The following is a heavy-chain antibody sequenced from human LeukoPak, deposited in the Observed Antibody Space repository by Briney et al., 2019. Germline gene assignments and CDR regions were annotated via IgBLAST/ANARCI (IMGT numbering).Heavy chain of an antibody. CDR1: GFTFSNAW. J-gene: IGHJ4*02. CDR2: IKSKTDGGTT. D-gene: IGHD2-15*01. Sequence: GGSLRLSCAAPGFTFSNAWMNRVRQAPGKGLEWVGRIKSKTDGGTTDYAAPVKGRFTISRDDSKNTLYLQMNSLKTEDTAAYYCTTARRVRYCSGGSCYRTAIDYWGQGTLVTVSS. CDR3: TTARRVRYCSGGSCYRTAIDY. V-gene: IGHV3-15*07.